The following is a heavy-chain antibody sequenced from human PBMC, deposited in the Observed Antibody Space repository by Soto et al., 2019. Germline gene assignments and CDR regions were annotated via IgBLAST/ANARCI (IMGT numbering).Heavy chain of an antibody. V-gene: IGHV4-4*02. CDR3: ARVPRAAAGTD. CDR1: GGSISSSNW. CDR2: IYHSGST. D-gene: IGHD6-13*01. J-gene: IGHJ4*02. Sequence: QVQLQESGPGLVKPSGTLSLTCAVSGGSISSSNWWSWVRQPPGKGLEWIGEIYHSGSTNYNPSLKSRVTMSVDKSKNQFSQMLSSVTAADTAVYYCARVPRAAAGTDWGQGTLVTVSS.